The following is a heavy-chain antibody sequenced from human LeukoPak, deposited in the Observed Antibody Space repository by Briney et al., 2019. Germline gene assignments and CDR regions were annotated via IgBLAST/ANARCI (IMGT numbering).Heavy chain of an antibody. CDR3: AGRRSSGWYAY. CDR2: ISSSSSSI. D-gene: IGHD6-19*01. J-gene: IGHJ4*02. V-gene: IGHV3-48*04. Sequence: GGSLRLSCAASGFTFSHYSMSWVRQAPGKGLEWISYISSSSSSIYYADSVKGRFLIFRDTSKNTVDLQMNSLRVEDTAVYYCAGRRSSGWYAYWGQGTLVTVSS. CDR1: GFTFSHYS.